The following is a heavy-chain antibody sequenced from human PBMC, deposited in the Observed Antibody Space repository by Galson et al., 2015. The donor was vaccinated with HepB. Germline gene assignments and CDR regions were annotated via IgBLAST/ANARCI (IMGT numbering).Heavy chain of an antibody. V-gene: IGHV3-7*01. Sequence: SLRLSCAVSGFTFSSYWMSWVRQVPGKGLEWVANIKEDGSEKYYVDPVKGRFTVSRDNAKNLLYLQMNSLTADDTAVYYCARDGTYSGYDPGELDYWGQGTLVTVSS. CDR2: IKEDGSEK. J-gene: IGHJ4*02. CDR3: ARDGTYSGYDPGELDY. D-gene: IGHD5-12*01. CDR1: GFTFSSYW.